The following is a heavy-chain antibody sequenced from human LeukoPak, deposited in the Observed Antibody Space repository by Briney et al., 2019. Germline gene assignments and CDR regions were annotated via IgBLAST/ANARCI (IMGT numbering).Heavy chain of an antibody. CDR2: ICYSGSI. Sequence: PSETLSLTCTVSGGSISSHYWSWIRQPPGKGLEWIGYICYSGSINYNPSLKSRVTISVDTSKNQFSLKLSSVTAADTAVYYCAGNYYDSSGAIWVDYWGQGTLVTVSS. CDR3: AGNYYDSSGAIWVDY. J-gene: IGHJ4*02. CDR1: GGSISSHY. D-gene: IGHD3-22*01. V-gene: IGHV4-59*11.